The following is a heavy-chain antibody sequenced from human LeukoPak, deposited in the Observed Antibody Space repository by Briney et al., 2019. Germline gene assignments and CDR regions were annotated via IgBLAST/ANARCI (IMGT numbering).Heavy chain of an antibody. CDR1: GGSISSSSYY. CDR2: IYYSGST. CDR3: ARARSSWYSVGFDP. D-gene: IGHD6-13*01. J-gene: IGHJ5*02. Sequence: PSETLSLTCTVSGGSISSSSYYWGWIRQPPGKGLEWIGSIYYSGSTYYNPSLKSRVTISVDTSKNQFSLKLSSVTAAGTAMYYCARARSSWYSVGFDPWGQGTLVTVSS. V-gene: IGHV4-39*07.